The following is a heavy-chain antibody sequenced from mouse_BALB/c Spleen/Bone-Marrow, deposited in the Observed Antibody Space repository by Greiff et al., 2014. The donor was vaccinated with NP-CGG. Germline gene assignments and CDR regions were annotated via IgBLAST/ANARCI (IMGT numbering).Heavy chain of an antibody. CDR1: GHAFSLYW. J-gene: IGHJ2*01. CDR3: ARGGISIDY. Sequence: VQLQQSGAELVRPGSSVKISCKASGHAFSLYWVNWVKQRPGQGLEWIGQIYPGDDDTDYNGKFKGKATLTADRSSSTAYMQLGSLTSEDSAVYFCARGGISIDYWGHGTTLTVSS. CDR2: IYPGDDDT. V-gene: IGHV1-80*01.